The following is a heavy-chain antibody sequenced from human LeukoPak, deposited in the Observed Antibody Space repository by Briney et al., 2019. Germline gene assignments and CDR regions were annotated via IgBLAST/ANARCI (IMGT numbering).Heavy chain of an antibody. CDR2: ISGSGGST. Sequence: GGSLRLSCAASGFTFSNYAMSWVRQAPGKGLEWVSGISGSGGSTYYADSVKGRFTISRDNSKNTLYLQVNSLRAEDTAVYYCTKDLAIDYYDSSGYFEFDYWGQGTLVTVSS. V-gene: IGHV3-23*01. D-gene: IGHD3-22*01. J-gene: IGHJ4*02. CDR1: GFTFSNYA. CDR3: TKDLAIDYYDSSGYFEFDY.